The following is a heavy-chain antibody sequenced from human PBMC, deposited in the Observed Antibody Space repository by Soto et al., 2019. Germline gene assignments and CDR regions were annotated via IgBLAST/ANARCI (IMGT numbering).Heavy chain of an antibody. J-gene: IGHJ6*02. CDR3: AKVVVAAKDYYYGMDV. CDR2: ISGSGGST. D-gene: IGHD2-15*01. V-gene: IGHV3-23*01. CDR1: GFTFSSYA. Sequence: GSLRLSCAASGFTFSSYAMSWVRQAPGKGLEWVSAISGSGGSTYYVDSVKGRFTISRDNSKNTLYLQMNSLRAEDTAVYYCAKVVVAAKDYYYGMDVWGQGTTVTVSS.